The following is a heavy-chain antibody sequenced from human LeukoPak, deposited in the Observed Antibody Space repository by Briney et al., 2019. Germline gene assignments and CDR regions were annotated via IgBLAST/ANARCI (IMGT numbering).Heavy chain of an antibody. CDR2: MYYSGST. J-gene: IGHJ6*03. Sequence: PSETLSLTCTVSGGSISRSDYFWGWIRQPPGKGLEWIGSMYYSGSTYYNPSLKSRVTISVDTSKNQFSLKLSSVTAADTAVYYCARRDSSGYPYYYYYMDVWGKGTTVTVSS. CDR3: ARRDSSGYPYYYYYMDV. CDR1: GGSISRSDYF. V-gene: IGHV4-39*07. D-gene: IGHD3-22*01.